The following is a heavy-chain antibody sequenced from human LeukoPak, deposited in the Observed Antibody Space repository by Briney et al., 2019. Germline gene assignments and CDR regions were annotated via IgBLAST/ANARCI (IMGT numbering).Heavy chain of an antibody. J-gene: IGHJ5*02. Sequence: PGGSLRLSCAASGFTFSDFRMHWVRQAPGKGLEWVAFIRNDGSKDYYPDSVKGRFTISRDNSRTTLYLQMHSLRIEDTAVYYCVKGGSSSHNWFDPWGQGILVTVSS. V-gene: IGHV3-30*02. CDR3: VKGGSSSHNWFDP. D-gene: IGHD6-13*01. CDR1: GFTFSDFR. CDR2: IRNDGSKD.